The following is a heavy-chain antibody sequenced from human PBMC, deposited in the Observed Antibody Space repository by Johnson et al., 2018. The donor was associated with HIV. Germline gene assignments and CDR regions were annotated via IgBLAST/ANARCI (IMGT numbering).Heavy chain of an antibody. CDR2: ISWDGGST. V-gene: IGHV3-43D*03. CDR1: GFTFDDYA. J-gene: IGHJ3*02. CDR3: ARECIRSGGAFDI. Sequence: VQLVESGGVVVQPGGSLRLSCAASGFTFDDYAMHWVRQAPGKGLEWVSLISWDGGSTYYADSVKGRFTISRDNAKNSLYLQMNSLRAEDTAVYYCARECIRSGGAFDIWGQGTMVTVSS. D-gene: IGHD3-3*01.